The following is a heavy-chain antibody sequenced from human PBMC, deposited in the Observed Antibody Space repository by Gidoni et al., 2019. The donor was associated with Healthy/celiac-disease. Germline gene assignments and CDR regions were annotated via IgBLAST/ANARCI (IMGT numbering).Heavy chain of an antibody. J-gene: IGHJ6*02. CDR1: GFTFSSDE. CDR3: ARAEVRAIFGVVIIDYYYGMDV. Sequence: EVQLVESGGGLVQPGGSLRLSCAASGFTFSSDEMNWVRQAPGKGLEWVSYISSSGSTIYYADSVKGRFTISRDNAKNSLYLQTNSLRAEDTAVYYCARAEVRAIFGVVIIDYYYGMDVWGQGTTVTVSS. CDR2: ISSSGSTI. D-gene: IGHD3-3*01. V-gene: IGHV3-48*03.